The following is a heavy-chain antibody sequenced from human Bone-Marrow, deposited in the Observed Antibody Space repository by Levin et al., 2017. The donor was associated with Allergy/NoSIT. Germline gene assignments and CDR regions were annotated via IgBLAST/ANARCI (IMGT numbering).Heavy chain of an antibody. J-gene: IGHJ5*02. CDR3: AREWGRLLRYFDWLSHKGWFDP. Sequence: GASVKVSCKASGYTFTSYYMHWVRQAPGQGLEWMGIINPSGGSTSYAQKFQGRVTMTRDTSTSTVYMELSSLRSEDTAVYYCAREWGRLLRYFDWLSHKGWFDPWGQGTLVTVSS. V-gene: IGHV1-46*01. CDR2: INPSGGST. D-gene: IGHD3-9*01. CDR1: GYTFTSYY.